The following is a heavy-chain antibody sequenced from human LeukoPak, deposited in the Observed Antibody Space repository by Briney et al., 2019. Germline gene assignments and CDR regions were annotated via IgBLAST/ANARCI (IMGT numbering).Heavy chain of an antibody. J-gene: IGHJ1*01. CDR3: ASGDTNGDYDFWSGYPEYFQH. CDR1: GGSISSYY. CDR2: IYYSGST. V-gene: IGHV4-59*01. Sequence: PSETLSLTRTVSGGSISSYYWSWIRQPPGKGLEWIGYIYYSGSTNYNPSLKSRVTISVDTSKNQFSLKLSSVTAADTAVYYCASGDTNGDYDFWSGYPEYFQHWGQGTLVTVSS. D-gene: IGHD3-3*01.